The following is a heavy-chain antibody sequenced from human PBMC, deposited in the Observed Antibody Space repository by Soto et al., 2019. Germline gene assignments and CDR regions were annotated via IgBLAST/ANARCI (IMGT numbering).Heavy chain of an antibody. CDR1: GGSISSYY. CDR3: ARSTDYGDYADY. CDR2: IYYSGST. Sequence: PSETLSLTCTVSGGSISSYYWSWIRQPPGKGLEWIGYIYYSGSTNYNPSLKSRVTISVDTSKNQFSLKLSSVTAADTAVYYCARSTDYGDYADYWGQGTLVTVSS. V-gene: IGHV4-59*01. J-gene: IGHJ4*02. D-gene: IGHD4-17*01.